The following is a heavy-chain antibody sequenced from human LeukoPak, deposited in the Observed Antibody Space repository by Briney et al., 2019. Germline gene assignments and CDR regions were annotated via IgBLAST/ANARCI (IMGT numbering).Heavy chain of an antibody. J-gene: IGHJ6*03. CDR2: IYYSGST. CDR1: GGSISSYY. CDR3: ARGSSYSGSYRYYYYYMDV. Sequence: SETLSLTCTVSGGSISSYYWSWIREPPGKGLEGIGYIYYSGSTNYNPARKSRVTISVNTSKNQFSLKLSSVTAADTAVYYCARGSSYSGSYRYYYYYMDVWGKGTTVTVSS. D-gene: IGHD1-26*01. V-gene: IGHV4-59*01.